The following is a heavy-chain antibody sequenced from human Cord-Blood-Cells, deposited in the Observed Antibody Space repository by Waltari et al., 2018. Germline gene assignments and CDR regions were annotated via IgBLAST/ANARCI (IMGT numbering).Heavy chain of an antibody. D-gene: IGHD1-26*01. CDR3: AREKPGTVGDIDY. Sequence: QVQLVQSGAEVKKPGASVKVSCKASGYTFTGYDMPWVRQAPGQGLEWMVRINPNRGATNYATKVPGRVTITRDTSMRTAYMELGRLRSDDTSVYYWAREKPGTVGDIDYWGQGTLVTVSS. CDR2: INPNRGAT. CDR1: GYTFTGYD. V-gene: IGHV1-2*06. J-gene: IGHJ4*02.